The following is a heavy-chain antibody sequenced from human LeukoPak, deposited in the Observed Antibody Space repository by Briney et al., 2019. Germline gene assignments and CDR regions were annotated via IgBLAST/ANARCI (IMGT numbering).Heavy chain of an antibody. D-gene: IGHD5-18*01. CDR3: VKARGYSYGTFDY. CDR2: ISSNGGST. CDR1: GFTFSSYA. J-gene: IGHJ4*02. V-gene: IGHV3-64D*06. Sequence: GSLSLSCSASGFTFSSYAMHWVRQAPGKGLEYVSAISSNGGSTYYAVSVKGRFTISRDNSKNTLYLQMSSLRAEDTAVYYCVKARGYSYGTFDYWGQGTLVTVSS.